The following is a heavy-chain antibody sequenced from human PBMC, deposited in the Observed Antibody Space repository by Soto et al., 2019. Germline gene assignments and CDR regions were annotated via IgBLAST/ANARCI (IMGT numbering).Heavy chain of an antibody. D-gene: IGHD2-8*01. CDR2: IIPILGTA. CDR1: GGTFSSYA. V-gene: IGHV1-69*01. CDR3: ERAPPYCPNGVCLSPDRSYWYFDL. Sequence: QVQLVQSGAEVKKPGSSVKVSCKASGGTFSSYAISWVRQAPGQGLEWMGGIIPILGTANYAQKFQGRVTITADESTSTAYMDLSSLTSEDTAVYYCERAPPYCPNGVCLSPDRSYWYFDLWGRGTLVTVSS. J-gene: IGHJ2*01.